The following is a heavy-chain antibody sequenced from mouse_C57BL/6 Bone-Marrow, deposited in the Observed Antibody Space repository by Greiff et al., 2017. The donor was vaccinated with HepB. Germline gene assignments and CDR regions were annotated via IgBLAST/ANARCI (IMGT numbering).Heavy chain of an antibody. CDR1: GYTFTDYE. CDR3: TRSYYGSHYFDY. V-gene: IGHV1-15*01. CDR2: IDPETGGT. J-gene: IGHJ2*01. D-gene: IGHD1-1*01. Sequence: VQLQESGAELVRPGASVPLSCKASGYTFTDYEMHWVKQTPVHGLEWIGAIDPETGGTAYNQKFKGKAILTADKSSSTAYMELRSLTSDDSAVYYCTRSYYGSHYFDYWGQGTTLTVSS.